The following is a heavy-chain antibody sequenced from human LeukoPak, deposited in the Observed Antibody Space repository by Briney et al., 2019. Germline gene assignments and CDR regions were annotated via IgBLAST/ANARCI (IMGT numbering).Heavy chain of an antibody. CDR1: GFIFSDYG. V-gene: IGHV3-30*18. CDR3: AKDLEVRGVILEFDY. J-gene: IGHJ4*02. D-gene: IGHD3-10*01. CDR2: ISYDGSNK. Sequence: GGSLRLSCAASGFIFSDYGMHWVRQAPGKGLEWVAVISYDGSNKYYADSVKGRFTISRGNSKNTLYLQMNSLRAEDTAVYYCAKDLEVRGVILEFDYWGQGTLVTVSS.